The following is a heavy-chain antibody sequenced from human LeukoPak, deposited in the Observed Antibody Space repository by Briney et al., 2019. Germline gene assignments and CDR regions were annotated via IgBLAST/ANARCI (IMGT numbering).Heavy chain of an antibody. J-gene: IGHJ5*02. CDR2: ISYDGSNK. Sequence: GGSLRLSCAASGFTFSSYGMHWVRQAPGKGLEWVAVISYDGSNKYYADSVKGRFTISRDNSKNTLYLQMNSLRVEDTAVYYCAKYVTMIVVISRFDPWGQGTLVTVSS. D-gene: IGHD3-22*01. V-gene: IGHV3-30*18. CDR1: GFTFSSYG. CDR3: AKYVTMIVVISRFDP.